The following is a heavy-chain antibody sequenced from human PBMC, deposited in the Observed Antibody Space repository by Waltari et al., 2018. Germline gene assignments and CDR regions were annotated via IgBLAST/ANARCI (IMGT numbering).Heavy chain of an antibody. D-gene: IGHD2-15*01. J-gene: IGHJ4*02. V-gene: IGHV3-23*01. CDR2: ISGRGTRP. CDR3: AKNEAIASAIPEYFDS. Sequence: EVRLLESGGALVPPGGSLRLACAASGFTFSSHALNWVRQSPGKGLEWLSSISGRGTRPHYADSVKGRFTISRDNSNNSLYLHMSSLSAEDTAIYYCAKNEAIASAIPEYFDSWGQGTLVTVSA. CDR1: GFTFSSHA.